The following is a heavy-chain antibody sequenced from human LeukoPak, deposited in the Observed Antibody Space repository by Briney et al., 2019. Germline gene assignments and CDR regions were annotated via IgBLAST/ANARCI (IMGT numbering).Heavy chain of an antibody. D-gene: IGHD2-15*01. CDR3: ARDRCTGGSCSIDSFDM. V-gene: IGHV1-8*01. CDR2: MNPNSGNT. CDR1: GYTFTSYD. J-gene: IGHJ3*02. Sequence: AASVKVSCKASGYTFTSYDINWVRQATGQGLEWMGWMNPNSGNTGYAQKFQGRVTMTRDVSTSTVYMELISLRSEDTAVYYCARDRCTGGSCSIDSFDMWGQGTMVTVSS.